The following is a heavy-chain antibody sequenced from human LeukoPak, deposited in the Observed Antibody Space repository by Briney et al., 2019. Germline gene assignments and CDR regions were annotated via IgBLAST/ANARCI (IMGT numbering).Heavy chain of an antibody. V-gene: IGHV4-59*01. Sequence: SETLSLTCTVSGGSISSYYWSWIRQPPGKGLEWIGYIYYSGSTNYNPSLQSRVTISVDTSKNQFSLKLSSVTAADTAVYYCASYYDSSGYYPDAFDIWGQGTMVTVSS. J-gene: IGHJ3*02. D-gene: IGHD3-22*01. CDR1: GGSISSYY. CDR3: ASYYDSSGYYPDAFDI. CDR2: IYYSGST.